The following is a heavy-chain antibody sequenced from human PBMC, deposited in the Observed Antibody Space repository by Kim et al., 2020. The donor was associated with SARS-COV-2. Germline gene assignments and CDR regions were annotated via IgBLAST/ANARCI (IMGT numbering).Heavy chain of an antibody. Sequence: GGSLRLSCAASGFTFSSYGMHWVRQAPGKGLEWVAVISYDGSNKYYADSVKGRFTISRDNSKNTLYLQMNSLRAEDTAVYYCAKDSSGWYDYWGQGTLVTVSS. CDR2: ISYDGSNK. CDR3: AKDSSGWYDY. CDR1: GFTFSSYG. V-gene: IGHV3-30*18. D-gene: IGHD6-19*01. J-gene: IGHJ4*02.